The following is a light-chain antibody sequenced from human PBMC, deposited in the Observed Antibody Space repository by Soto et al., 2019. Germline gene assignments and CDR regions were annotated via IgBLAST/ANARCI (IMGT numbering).Light chain of an antibody. J-gene: IGLJ2*01. V-gene: IGLV2-8*01. CDR2: DVI. CDR1: SSDVGGYNY. CDR3: SSYAGSNIYVV. Sequence: QSALTQPPSASGSPGQSVTISCTGTSSDVGGYNYVSWYQQHPGKAPKLMIYDVIKRPSGVPDRFSGSKSGNTASLTVSGLQAEDEADYYCSSYAGSNIYVVFGGGTKL.